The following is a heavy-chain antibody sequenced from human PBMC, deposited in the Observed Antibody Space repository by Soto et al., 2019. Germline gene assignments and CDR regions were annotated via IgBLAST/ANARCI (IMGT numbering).Heavy chain of an antibody. V-gene: IGHV4-39*01. CDR2: IYYSGST. J-gene: IGHJ4*02. Sequence: SETLSLTCTVSGGSISSSSYYWGWIRQPPGKGLEWIGSIYYSGSTYYNPSLKSRVTISVDTSKNQFSLKLSSVTAADTAVYYCVMVVTATSYFDYWGQGTLVTVSS. CDR3: VMVVTATSYFDY. D-gene: IGHD2-21*02. CDR1: GGSISSSSYY.